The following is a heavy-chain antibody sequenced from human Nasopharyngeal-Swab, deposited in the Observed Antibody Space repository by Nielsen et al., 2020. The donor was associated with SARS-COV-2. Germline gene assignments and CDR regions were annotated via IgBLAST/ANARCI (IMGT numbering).Heavy chain of an antibody. V-gene: IGHV3-21*01. CDR3: AKGRIAVAGPLDY. J-gene: IGHJ4*02. D-gene: IGHD6-19*01. Sequence: GESLKISCAASGFTFSSYSMNWVRQAPGKGLEWVSSISSSSSYIYYADSVKGRFTISRDNAKNSLYLQMNSLRAEDTAVYYCAKGRIAVAGPLDYWGQGTLVTVSS. CDR2: ISSSSSYI. CDR1: GFTFSSYS.